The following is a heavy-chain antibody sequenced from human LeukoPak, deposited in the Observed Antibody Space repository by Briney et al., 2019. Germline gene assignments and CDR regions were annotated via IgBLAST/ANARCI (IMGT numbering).Heavy chain of an antibody. D-gene: IGHD6-13*01. CDR2: INPNSGGT. CDR1: GYTFTGYY. Sequence: ASVKVSCKASGYTFTGYYMHWVRQAPGQGLEWMGWINPNSGGTNYAQKFQGRVTMTRDTSISTAYMELSRLRSDDTAVYYCARVRYSSSWVLDYWGQGTLVAVSS. CDR3: ARVRYSSSWVLDY. J-gene: IGHJ4*02. V-gene: IGHV1-2*02.